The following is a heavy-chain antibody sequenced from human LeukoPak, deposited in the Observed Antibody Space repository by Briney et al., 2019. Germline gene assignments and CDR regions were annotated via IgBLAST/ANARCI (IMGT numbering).Heavy chain of an antibody. V-gene: IGHV4-4*02. D-gene: IGHD3-22*01. J-gene: IGHJ5*02. CDR2: INHSGST. Sequence: SETLSLTCTVSGDFIPSSHWWSWVRQPPGKGLEWIGEINHSGSTNYNPSLKSRVTISVDTSKNQFSLKLSSVTAADTAVYYCAAGITMIVVPTPRGNWFDPWGQGTLVTVSS. CDR3: AAGITMIVVPTPRGNWFDP. CDR1: GDFIPSSHW.